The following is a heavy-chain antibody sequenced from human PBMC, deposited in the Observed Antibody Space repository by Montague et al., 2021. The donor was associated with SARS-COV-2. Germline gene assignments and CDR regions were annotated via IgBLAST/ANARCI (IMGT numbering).Heavy chain of an antibody. Sequence: SLRLSCAASGFIFSNFAFHWVRQAPGKGLEWLAIITYDGIDKFYADSVKGRFTISRDNSKNILYLRMNSLTPEDTAVYYCARDRVPPDYGDVFDLRGQGTLVTVSS. CDR3: ARDRVPPDYGDVFDL. CDR1: GFIFSNFA. D-gene: IGHD4/OR15-4a*01. V-gene: IGHV3-30*04. CDR2: ITYDGIDK. J-gene: IGHJ3*01.